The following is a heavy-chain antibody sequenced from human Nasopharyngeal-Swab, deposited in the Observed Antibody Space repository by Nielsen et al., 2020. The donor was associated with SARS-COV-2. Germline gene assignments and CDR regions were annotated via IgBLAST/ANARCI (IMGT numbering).Heavy chain of an antibody. CDR3: ARGPSSGYYLYAFDI. D-gene: IGHD3-22*01. CDR2: RIPILGTA. J-gene: IGHJ3*02. Sequence: WVRQENGQGFEWRGGRIPILGTANYAQKFQGRVTITADESTSTAYMELSSLRSEDTAVYYCARGPSSGYYLYAFDIWGQGTMVTVSS. V-gene: IGHV1-69*01.